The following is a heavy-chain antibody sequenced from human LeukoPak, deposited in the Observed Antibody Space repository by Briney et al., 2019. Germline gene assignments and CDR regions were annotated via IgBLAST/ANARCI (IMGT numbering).Heavy chain of an antibody. V-gene: IGHV4-59*01. CDR3: AREIKWELRNWFDP. D-gene: IGHD1-26*01. CDR2: IYYTGST. J-gene: IGHJ5*02. CDR1: GDSISSNY. Sequence: SETLSLTCTVSGDSISSNYWSWIRQPPGKGLEWIGYIYYTGSTNYNPSLKSRVTISVDTSKNQFSLKLGSVTAADTAVYYCAREIKWELRNWFDPWGQGTLVTVSS.